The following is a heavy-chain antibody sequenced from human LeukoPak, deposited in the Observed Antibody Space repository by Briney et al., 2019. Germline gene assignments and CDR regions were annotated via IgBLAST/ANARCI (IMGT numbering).Heavy chain of an antibody. J-gene: IGHJ4*02. V-gene: IGHV4-59*01. CDR2: IYYSGST. Sequence: SETLSLTCTVSGGSISSYYWSWIRQPPGKGLEWIGYIYYSGSTNYNPSLKSRVTISVDTSKNQSSLKLSSVTAADTAVYYCARGVRGYSSSAFYFDYWGQGTLVTVSS. D-gene: IGHD6-13*01. CDR3: ARGVRGYSSSAFYFDY. CDR1: GGSISSYY.